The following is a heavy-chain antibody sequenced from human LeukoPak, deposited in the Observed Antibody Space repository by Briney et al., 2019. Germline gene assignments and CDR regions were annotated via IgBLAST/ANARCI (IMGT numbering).Heavy chain of an antibody. V-gene: IGHV3-9*01. J-gene: IGHJ4*02. D-gene: IGHD5-24*01. Sequence: PGGSLRLSCAASGFTFDDYAMHWVRQAPGKGLEWVSGISWNSGSIGYADSVKGRFTISRDNAKNSLYLQMNSLRAEDTALYYCAKDDGYNIAYWGQGTLVTVSS. CDR1: GFTFDDYA. CDR2: ISWNSGSI. CDR3: AKDDGYNIAY.